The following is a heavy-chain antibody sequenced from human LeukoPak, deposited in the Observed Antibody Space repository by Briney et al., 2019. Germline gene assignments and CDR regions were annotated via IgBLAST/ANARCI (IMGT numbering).Heavy chain of an antibody. J-gene: IGHJ4*02. CDR3: ARASGFYDSGGYHSGFDC. Sequence: ASETQSLTCTVSGGSIWSGNYYWNWIRQPAGKGLEWIGRIYTSGSTNYNPSLKSRVIMSLDTSKNQVSLKLSSVTAADTAVYYCARASGFYDSGGYHSGFDCWGQGALVTVSS. D-gene: IGHD3-22*01. V-gene: IGHV4-61*02. CDR2: IYTSGST. CDR1: GGSIWSGNYY.